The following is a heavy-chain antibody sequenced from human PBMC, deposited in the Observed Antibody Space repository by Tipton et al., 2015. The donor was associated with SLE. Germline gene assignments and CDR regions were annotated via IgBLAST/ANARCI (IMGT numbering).Heavy chain of an antibody. D-gene: IGHD1-26*01. CDR1: GGSISSGGYY. V-gene: IGHV4-61*02. J-gene: IGHJ4*03. CDR3: ARGGGSYYDY. Sequence: TLSLTCTVSGGSISSGGYYWSWIRQHPGKGLEWIGRVYSSGSTIYNPSIKSRITLSLDTSKNRFSLRVNSATAADTAVYYCARGGGSYYDYWGQGTAVTVSS. CDR2: VYSSGST.